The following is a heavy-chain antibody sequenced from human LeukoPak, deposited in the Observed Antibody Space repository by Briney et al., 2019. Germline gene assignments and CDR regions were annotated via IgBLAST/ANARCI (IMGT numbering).Heavy chain of an antibody. CDR1: GFTFSSYG. CDR3: AKTGGFIAARRTDY. CDR2: IRYDGSNK. J-gene: IGHJ4*02. V-gene: IGHV3-30*02. Sequence: GGSLRLSCAASGFTFSSYGMHWVRQAPGKGLEWVAFIRYDGSNKYYADSVKGRFTISRDNSKNTLYLQMNSLRAEDTAVYYCAKTGGFIAARRTDYWGQGTLVTVSS. D-gene: IGHD6-6*01.